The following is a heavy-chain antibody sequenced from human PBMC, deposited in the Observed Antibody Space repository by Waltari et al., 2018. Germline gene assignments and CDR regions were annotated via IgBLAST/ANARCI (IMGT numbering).Heavy chain of an antibody. CDR1: GFTFSSYA. J-gene: IGHJ4*02. CDR2: ISGSGGST. V-gene: IGHV3-23*01. CDR3: AKDPLGYCSGGSCYFDY. D-gene: IGHD2-15*01. Sequence: EVQLLESGGGLVQPGGSLRLSCAASGFTFSSYAMSWVRQAPGTGLEWVSAISGSGGSTYYADSVKGRFTISRDNSKNTLYLQMNSLRAEDTAVYYCAKDPLGYCSGGSCYFDYWGQGTLVTVSS.